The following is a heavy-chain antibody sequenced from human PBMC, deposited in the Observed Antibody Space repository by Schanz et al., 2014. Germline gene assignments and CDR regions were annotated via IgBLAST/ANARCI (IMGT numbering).Heavy chain of an antibody. CDR2: ITYNGGTI. D-gene: IGHD2-8*02. J-gene: IGHJ4*02. V-gene: IGHV3-48*01. CDR1: GITFSSHS. Sequence: EVQLVESGGGVVQPGRSLRLSCAASGITFSSHSFNWVRQAPGKGLEWISYITYNGGTIYYADSVKGRFTISRDNSKSTLYVEMNSLRVEDTAVYYCAKTLFPGGTQTFGNWGRGTLVTVSS. CDR3: AKTLFPGGTQTFGN.